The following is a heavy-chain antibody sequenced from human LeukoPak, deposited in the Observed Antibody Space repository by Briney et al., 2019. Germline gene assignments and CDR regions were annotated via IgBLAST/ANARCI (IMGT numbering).Heavy chain of an antibody. Sequence: SETLSLTCTVSGGSISSYYWSWIRQPPGKGLEWIGYIYYSGSTNYNPFLKSRVTISVDTSKNQFSLKLSSVTAADTAVYYCARDAAAIRYWGQGTLVTVSS. D-gene: IGHD2-2*01. CDR3: ARDAAAIRY. J-gene: IGHJ4*02. CDR1: GGSISSYY. V-gene: IGHV4-59*01. CDR2: IYYSGST.